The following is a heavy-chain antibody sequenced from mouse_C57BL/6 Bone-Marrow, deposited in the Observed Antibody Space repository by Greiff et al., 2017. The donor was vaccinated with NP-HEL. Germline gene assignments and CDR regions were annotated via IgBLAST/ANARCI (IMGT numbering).Heavy chain of an antibody. D-gene: IGHD1-1*01. CDR3: TTGKVTTVVAPYYYAMDY. V-gene: IGHV14-4*01. J-gene: IGHJ4*01. CDR1: GFNIKDDY. CDR2: IDPENGDT. Sequence: VQLKESGAELVRPGASVKLSCTASGFNIKDDYMHWVKQRPEQGLEWIGWIDPENGDTEYASKFQGKATITADTSSNTAYLQLSSLTSEDTAVYYCTTGKVTTVVAPYYYAMDYWGQGTSVTVSS.